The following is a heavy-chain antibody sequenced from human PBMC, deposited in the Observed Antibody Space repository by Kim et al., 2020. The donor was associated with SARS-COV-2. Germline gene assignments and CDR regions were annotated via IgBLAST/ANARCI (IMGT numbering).Heavy chain of an antibody. J-gene: IGHJ4*02. D-gene: IGHD1-26*01. Sequence: AVSVKSRITISPDTSKNQFSLQLNSVTPEDTAVYYCARDWRRGSYSSFDYWGQGTLVTVSS. V-gene: IGHV6-1*01. CDR3: ARDWRRGSYSSFDY.